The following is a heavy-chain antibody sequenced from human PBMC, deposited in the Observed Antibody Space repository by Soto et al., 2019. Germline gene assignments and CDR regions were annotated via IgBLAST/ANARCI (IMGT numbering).Heavy chain of an antibody. V-gene: IGHV5-51*01. CDR1: GYIFTSYW. J-gene: IGHJ3*01. Sequence: PGESLKISCQSSGYIFTSYWIAWVRQKPGKGLEWMGIIYPGDSDTTYSPSFQGQVTISADMSSNTAHLQWSALKASDTAMYYCARHGGGCHNPIFLYGFDFWGQGTMVTVSS. D-gene: IGHD3-9*01. CDR2: IYPGDSDT. CDR3: ARHGGGCHNPIFLYGFDF.